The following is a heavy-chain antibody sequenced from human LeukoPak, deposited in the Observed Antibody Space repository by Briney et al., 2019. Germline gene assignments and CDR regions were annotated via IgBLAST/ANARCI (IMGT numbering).Heavy chain of an antibody. V-gene: IGHV3-15*01. J-gene: IGHJ4*02. Sequence: GGSLRLSCAASGFTFSNAWMSWVRQAPGKGLEWVGRIKSKTDGRTTDYAAPVKGRFTISRDDSKNTLYLQMNSLKTEDTAVYYCTTEVAGRLYYFDYWGQGTLVTVSS. CDR1: GFTFSNAW. CDR3: TTEVAGRLYYFDY. CDR2: IKSKTDGRTT. D-gene: IGHD6-19*01.